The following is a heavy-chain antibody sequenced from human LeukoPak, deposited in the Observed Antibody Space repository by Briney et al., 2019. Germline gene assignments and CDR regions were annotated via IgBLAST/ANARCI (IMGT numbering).Heavy chain of an antibody. CDR3: ARAELLHAFDI. Sequence: SQTLSLTCTVSGGSISSGGYYWSWIRQPPGKGLEWIGYIYYSGSTNYNPSLKSRVTISVDTSKNQFSLKLSSVTAADTAVYYCARAELLHAFDIWGQGTMVTVSS. D-gene: IGHD1-26*01. CDR1: GGSISSGGYY. V-gene: IGHV4-61*08. J-gene: IGHJ3*02. CDR2: IYYSGST.